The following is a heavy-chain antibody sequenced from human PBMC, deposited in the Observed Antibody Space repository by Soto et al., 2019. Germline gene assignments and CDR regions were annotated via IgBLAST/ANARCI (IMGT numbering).Heavy chain of an antibody. D-gene: IGHD2-15*01. CDR2: INSDGSST. CDR1: GFTFSSYW. CDR3: VRTSLVVAAATREDY. Sequence: EVQLVESGGGLVQPGGSLRLSCAASGFTFSSYWMHWVRQAPGKGLVWVSRINSDGSSTSYADSVKGRFTISRDKAKNTLYLKMNSRRAEDTAVYYCVRTSLVVAAATREDYWGQGTLVTVSS. V-gene: IGHV3-74*01. J-gene: IGHJ4*02.